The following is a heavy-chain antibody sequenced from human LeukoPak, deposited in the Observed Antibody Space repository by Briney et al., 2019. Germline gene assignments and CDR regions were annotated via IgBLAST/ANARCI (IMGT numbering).Heavy chain of an antibody. V-gene: IGHV1-18*01. J-gene: IGHJ6*02. CDR2: ISAYNGNT. D-gene: IGHD3-3*01. CDR1: GYTFTSYG. CDR3: ARGAGDYDFWSGYYVYYYYYGMDV. Sequence: ASVKVSCKASGYTFTSYGISWVRQAPGQGLEWMGWISAYNGNTNYALKLQGRVTMTTDTSTSTAYMELRSLRSDDTAVYYCARGAGDYDFWSGYYVYYYYYGMDVWGQGTTVTVSS.